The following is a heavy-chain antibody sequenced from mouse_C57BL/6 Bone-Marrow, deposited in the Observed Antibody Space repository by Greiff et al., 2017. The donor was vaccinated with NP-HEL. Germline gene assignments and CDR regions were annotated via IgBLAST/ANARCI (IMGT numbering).Heavy chain of an antibody. Sequence: VQLQQSGAELVKPGASVKLSCKASGYTFTEYTIHWVKQRSGQGLEWIGWFYPGSGSIKYNEKFKDKATLTADKSSSTVYMELSRLTSEDSAVYFCARHEEIYYGRRDYAMDYWGQGTSVTVSS. CDR1: GYTFTEYT. D-gene: IGHD1-1*01. J-gene: IGHJ4*01. CDR2: FYPGSGSI. CDR3: ARHEEIYYGRRDYAMDY. V-gene: IGHV1-62-2*01.